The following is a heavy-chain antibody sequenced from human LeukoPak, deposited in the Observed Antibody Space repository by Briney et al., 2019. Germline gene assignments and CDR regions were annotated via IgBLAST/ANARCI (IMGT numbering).Heavy chain of an antibody. J-gene: IGHJ4*02. V-gene: IGHV3-74*01. D-gene: IGHD3-22*01. CDR1: GFTFSGSW. CDR2: IKGDGIET. Sequence: PGGSLRLSCAASGFTFSGSWVHWVRQAPGKGLVWVSRIKGDGIETNYADSVKGRFTVSRDNAKNTLYLQMNSLRAEDTAVYYCARKTYYDSSGYYLDYWGQGTLVTVSS. CDR3: ARKTYYDSSGYYLDY.